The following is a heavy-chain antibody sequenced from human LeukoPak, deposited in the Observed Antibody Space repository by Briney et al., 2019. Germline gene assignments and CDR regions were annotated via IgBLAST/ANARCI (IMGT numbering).Heavy chain of an antibody. CDR1: GVSISSYY. J-gene: IGHJ3*02. CDR3: ARFYDSPISAFDI. Sequence: PSETLSLTCSVPGVSISSYYWCWIRQPPRKGLEWIGYIYYTGISDYTPSLKRRVTISLDTSKNQSSLRLTSMTAADTAVYYCARFYDSPISAFDIWGQGTVVTVSS. D-gene: IGHD3-22*01. CDR2: IYYTGIS. V-gene: IGHV4-59*01.